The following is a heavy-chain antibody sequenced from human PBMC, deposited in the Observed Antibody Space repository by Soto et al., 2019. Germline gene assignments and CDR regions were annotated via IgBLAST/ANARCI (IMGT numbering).Heavy chain of an antibody. CDR2: ISGGGGGT. CDR1: GFTFSNYA. CDR3: AKGSKYDILPAYHAFDS. V-gene: IGHV3-23*01. Sequence: EVQLLESGGGLVQPGGSLRLSCSVSGFTFSNYAMTWVRQAPGKGLEWVSSISGGGGGTHYADSMKGRFTISGDNSKNTLHLEMNRLRAVDTDVYYCAKGSKYDILPAYHAFDSSGQGTLVTVSS. J-gene: IGHJ4*02. D-gene: IGHD3-9*01.